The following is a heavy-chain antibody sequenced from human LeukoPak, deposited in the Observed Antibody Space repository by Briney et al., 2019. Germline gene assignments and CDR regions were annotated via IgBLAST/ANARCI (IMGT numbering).Heavy chain of an antibody. V-gene: IGHV3-48*04. CDR1: GFTFSSYA. Sequence: GGSLRLSCAASGFTFSSYAMSWVRQAPGKGLEWVSYISSSSSTIYYADSVKGRFTISRDNAKNSLYLQMNSLRAEDTAVYYCARDESEQQLDYWGQGTLATVSS. CDR2: ISSSSSTI. CDR3: ARDESEQQLDY. D-gene: IGHD6-13*01. J-gene: IGHJ4*02.